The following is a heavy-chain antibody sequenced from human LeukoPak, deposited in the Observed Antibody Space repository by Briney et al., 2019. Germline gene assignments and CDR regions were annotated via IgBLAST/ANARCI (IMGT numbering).Heavy chain of an antibody. D-gene: IGHD6-19*01. J-gene: IGHJ4*02. CDR1: GDSISSDIAA. Sequence: SQTLSLTCAISGDSISSDIAAWNWIRQSPSRGLEWLGRTYYRSKWYNDYAVSVKSRITINPDTSKNQFSLQLNSVTPEDTAVDYCARAIRGGAVAGFDYWGQGTLVTVAS. CDR2: TYYRSKWYN. V-gene: IGHV6-1*01. CDR3: ARAIRGGAVAGFDY.